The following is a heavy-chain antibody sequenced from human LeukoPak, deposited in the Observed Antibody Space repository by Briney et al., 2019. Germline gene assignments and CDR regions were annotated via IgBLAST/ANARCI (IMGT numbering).Heavy chain of an antibody. CDR1: GFTFSSYG. CDR2: IRYDGSNK. V-gene: IGHV3-30*02. J-gene: IGHJ5*02. D-gene: IGHD3-9*01. CDR3: AKERGYYDILAWFDP. Sequence: GGSLRLSCAASGFTFSSYGMHWVRQAPGKGLGWVAFIRYDGSNKYYADSVKGRFTISRDNSKNTLYLQMNSLRAEDTAVYYCAKERGYYDILAWFDPWGQGTLVTVSS.